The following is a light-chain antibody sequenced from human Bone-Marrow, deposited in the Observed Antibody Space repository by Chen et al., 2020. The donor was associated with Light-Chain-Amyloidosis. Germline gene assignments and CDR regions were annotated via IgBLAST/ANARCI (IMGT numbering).Light chain of an antibody. Sequence: EIVLTQSPGTLSLSPGEGANLSCRASQTISSNYLTWDQQKFGQAPRLLIYGSSSRATGILDRFTGSGSGTDFTLTINRLEPEDFAMYYCQQYGTSPLTFGGGTKMEIK. J-gene: IGKJ4*01. CDR3: QQYGTSPLT. V-gene: IGKV3-20*01. CDR2: GSS. CDR1: QTISSNY.